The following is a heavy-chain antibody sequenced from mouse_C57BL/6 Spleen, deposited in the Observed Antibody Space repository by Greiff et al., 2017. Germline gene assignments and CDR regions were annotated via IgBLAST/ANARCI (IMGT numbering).Heavy chain of an antibody. CDR3: ARPSPYYSMDY. CDR1: GYTFTSSW. Sequence: VQLQQPGAELVKPGASVKLSCKASGYTFTSSWMHWVKQRPGQGLEWIGMIYPSGGNTNYNEKFKSKATLTVDKSSSTASMQLSSLTSEDSAVYYYARPSPYYSMDYWGQGTSVTVSS. CDR2: IYPSGGNT. J-gene: IGHJ4*01. D-gene: IGHD4-1*01. V-gene: IGHV1-64*01.